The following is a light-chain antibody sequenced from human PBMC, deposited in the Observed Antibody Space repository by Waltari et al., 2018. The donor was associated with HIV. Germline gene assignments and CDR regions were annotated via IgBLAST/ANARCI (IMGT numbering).Light chain of an antibody. CDR3: SSYTSSGPRYVL. Sequence: QSALTQPASVSGSPGQSITIPCTGPSGDVGGYNFVSWYQKHPGKAPKLIIYNVNSRPSGVSIRFSGSRSANTASLTISGLQAEDEADYFCSSYTSSGPRYVLFGGGTRLTVL. J-gene: IGLJ2*01. V-gene: IGLV2-14*03. CDR1: SGDVGGYNF. CDR2: NVN.